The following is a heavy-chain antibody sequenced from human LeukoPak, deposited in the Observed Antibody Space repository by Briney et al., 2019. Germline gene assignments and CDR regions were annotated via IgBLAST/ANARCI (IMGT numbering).Heavy chain of an antibody. CDR3: ARDRYYYYSSGYYYFDY. J-gene: IGHJ4*02. CDR1: AGSVSDYY. Sequence: SETLSLTCTISAGSVSDYYWSWIRQPAGNGLEWIGRIYTSGSTNYNPSLKSRVTMSVDTSKNQFSLKLSSVTAADTAVYYCARDRYYYYSSGYYYFDYWGQGTLVTVSS. CDR2: IYTSGST. V-gene: IGHV4-4*07. D-gene: IGHD3-22*01.